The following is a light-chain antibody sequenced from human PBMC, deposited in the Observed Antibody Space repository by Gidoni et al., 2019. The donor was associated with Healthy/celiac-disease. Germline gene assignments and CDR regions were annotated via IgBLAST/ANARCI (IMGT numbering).Light chain of an antibody. J-gene: IGKJ4*01. CDR3: QQYDNLLLT. Sequence: DIQMTQSPSSLSASVGDRVTITCQASQDISNYLNWYQQKPGKDPKLLIYNASNFETGVPSRFSGSGSGTDFTFTISSLQPEDIATYYCQQYDNLLLTFGGGTKVEIK. CDR2: NAS. CDR1: QDISNY. V-gene: IGKV1-33*01.